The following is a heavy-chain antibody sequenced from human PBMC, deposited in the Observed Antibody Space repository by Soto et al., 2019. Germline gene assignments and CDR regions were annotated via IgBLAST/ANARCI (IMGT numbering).Heavy chain of an antibody. J-gene: IGHJ6*02. CDR2: IWSDGNDK. CDR1: GFTFSRHG. V-gene: IGHV3-33*01. Sequence: QVQLVESGGGVVQPGRSLTLSCAASGFTFSRHGMYWVRQAPGKGLEWVAVIWSDGNDKYYADSVKGRFTVGRDNSKNXRYLLMNSLRVEDTAVYYCAREFVSAQYYHYYGMDVWGQGTTVTVSS. CDR3: AREFVSAQYYHYYGMDV. D-gene: IGHD2-15*01.